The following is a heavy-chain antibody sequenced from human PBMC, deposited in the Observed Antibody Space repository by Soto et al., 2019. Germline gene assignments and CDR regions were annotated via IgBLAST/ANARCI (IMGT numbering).Heavy chain of an antibody. Sequence: SETLSLTCGVSGFFIITGHYWGWIRQAPGKGLERIGSIHHSGATYYNPSLKSRVTISVDSSKNQFSLKVNSVTAADTAVYYCARLSISGYYYCFDFWGQGTRVTVSS. V-gene: IGHV4-38-2*01. D-gene: IGHD3-22*01. CDR3: ARLSISGYYYCFDF. J-gene: IGHJ5*01. CDR1: GFFIITGHY. CDR2: IHHSGAT.